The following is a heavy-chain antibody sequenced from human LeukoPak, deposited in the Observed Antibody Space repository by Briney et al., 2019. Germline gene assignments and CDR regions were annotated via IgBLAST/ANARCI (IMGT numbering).Heavy chain of an antibody. V-gene: IGHV4-38-2*02. CDR2: IYHSGST. CDR3: ARDRDIPGIMITFGGDTLRGMDV. D-gene: IGHD3-16*01. CDR1: GYSISSGYY. Sequence: SETLSLTCTVSGYSISSGYYWGWIRQPPGKGLEWIGSIYHSGSTYYNPSLKGRVTISADTSKNQFSLNLSSVTAADTAVYYCARDRDIPGIMITFGGDTLRGMDVWGQGTTVTVYS. J-gene: IGHJ6*02.